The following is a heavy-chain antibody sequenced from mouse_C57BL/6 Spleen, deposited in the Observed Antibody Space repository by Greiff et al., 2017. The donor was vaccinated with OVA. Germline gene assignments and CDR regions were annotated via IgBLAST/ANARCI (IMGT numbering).Heavy chain of an antibody. D-gene: IGHD1-1*01. CDR3: TRYYSLYYAKDY. CDR2: ISSGGDYI. J-gene: IGHJ4*01. V-gene: IGHV5-9-1*02. CDR1: GFTFSSYA. Sequence: EVMLVESGEGLVKPGGSLKLSCAASGFTFSSYAMSWVRQTPEKRLEWVAYISSGGDYIYYADTVKGRFTISSDNARNTLYLQMSSLKSEGTAMYYCTRYYSLYYAKDYWGQGTSVTVSS.